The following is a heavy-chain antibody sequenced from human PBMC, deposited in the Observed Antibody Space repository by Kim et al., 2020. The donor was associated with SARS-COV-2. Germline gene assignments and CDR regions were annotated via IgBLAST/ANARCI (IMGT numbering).Heavy chain of an antibody. J-gene: IGHJ3*02. CDR3: ARRRVTMVRGVTDAFDI. Sequence: YQCRVTITRDTSASTAYMELSSLRSEDTAVYYCARRRVTMVRGVTDAFDIWGQGTMVTVSS. D-gene: IGHD3-10*01. V-gene: IGHV1-3*01.